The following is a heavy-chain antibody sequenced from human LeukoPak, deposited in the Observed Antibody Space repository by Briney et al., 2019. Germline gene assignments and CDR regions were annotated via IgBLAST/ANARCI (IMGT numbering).Heavy chain of an antibody. CDR2: VKEDGSEK. Sequence: PGGSLRLSCASSGFTFSSYWMTWVRQAPGTGLEWVANVKEDGSEKYYVDSVKGRFTISRDNAKSSLYLQMDSLRAEDTAVYYCVRMMASIPRGVPDYWGQGTLVTVSS. J-gene: IGHJ4*02. V-gene: IGHV3-7*01. CDR1: GFTFSSYW. CDR3: VRMMASIPRGVPDY. D-gene: IGHD5-24*01.